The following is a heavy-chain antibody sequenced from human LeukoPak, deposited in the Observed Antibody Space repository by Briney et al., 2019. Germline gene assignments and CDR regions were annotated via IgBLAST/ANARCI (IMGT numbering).Heavy chain of an antibody. CDR1: GGSISSSSYY. V-gene: IGHV4-61*01. CDR3: ARPPQGTWGSFDI. Sequence: SETLSLTCTVSGGSISSSSYYWSWIRQPPGKGLEWIGYIYYSGSTNYNPSLKSRATISVDTSKNQFSLKLSSVTAADTAVYYCARPPQGTWGSFDIWGQGTMVTVSS. D-gene: IGHD7-27*01. CDR2: IYYSGST. J-gene: IGHJ3*02.